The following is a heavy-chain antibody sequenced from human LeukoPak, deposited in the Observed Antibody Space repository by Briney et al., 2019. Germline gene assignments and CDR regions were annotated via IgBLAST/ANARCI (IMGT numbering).Heavy chain of an antibody. CDR3: ARAAESSSSDYWFDP. D-gene: IGHD6-6*01. V-gene: IGHV1-3*03. Sequence: GASVKVSCKASGYTFTSYAMHWVRQAPGQRLEWMGWINAGNGNTKYSQEFQGRVTITRDTSASTAYMELSSLRSEDMAVYYCARAAESSSSDYWFDPWGQGTLVTVSS. CDR2: INAGNGNT. J-gene: IGHJ5*02. CDR1: GYTFTSYA.